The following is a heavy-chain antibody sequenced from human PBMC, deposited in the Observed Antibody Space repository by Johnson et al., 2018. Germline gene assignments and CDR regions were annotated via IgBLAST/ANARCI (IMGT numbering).Heavy chain of an antibody. J-gene: IGHJ3*02. CDR2: IRAEAFGGTT. CDR3: TRGRIGAHYDAFDI. Sequence: VQLVQSGGGLVQPGRSLRLSCTASGFTFGHYTMSWFRQAPGKGLEWVSFIRAEAFGGTTEYAASVKGRFSISRDDSKSIAYLQMNSLKTEDTAVYYCTRGRIGAHYDAFDIWGQGTMVTVSS. CDR1: GFTFGHYT. V-gene: IGHV3-49*03. D-gene: IGHD3-16*01.